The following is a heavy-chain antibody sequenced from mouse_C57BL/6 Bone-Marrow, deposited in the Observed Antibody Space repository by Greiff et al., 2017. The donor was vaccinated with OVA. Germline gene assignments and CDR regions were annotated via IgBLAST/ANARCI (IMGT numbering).Heavy chain of an antibody. CDR1: GYTFTGYW. Sequence: VQLQQSGAELMKPGASVKLSCKASGYTFTGYWIEWVKQRPGHGLEWIGEILPGSGSTNYNEKFKGKATFTADTSSNTAYMQLSSLTTEDSAIYYCARRNYYGSSYPDWYFDVWGTGTTVTVSS. D-gene: IGHD1-1*01. J-gene: IGHJ1*03. CDR3: ARRNYYGSSYPDWYFDV. CDR2: ILPGSGST. V-gene: IGHV1-9*01.